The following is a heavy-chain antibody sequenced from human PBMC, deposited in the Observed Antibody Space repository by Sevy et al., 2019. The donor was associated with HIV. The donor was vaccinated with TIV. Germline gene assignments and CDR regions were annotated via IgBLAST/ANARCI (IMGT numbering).Heavy chain of an antibody. J-gene: IGHJ4*02. CDR3: ARDLTPGSSVDRRAFGY. D-gene: IGHD3-16*01. Sequence: ASVKVSCKASGGTFSSYAISWVRQAPGQGLEWMGGIIPIFGTSNYAQRFQGRVTITADESTSTASMGLSSLRSEDTAVYYCARDLTPGSSVDRRAFGYWGQGTLVTVSS. V-gene: IGHV1-69*13. CDR1: GGTFSSYA. CDR2: IIPIFGTS.